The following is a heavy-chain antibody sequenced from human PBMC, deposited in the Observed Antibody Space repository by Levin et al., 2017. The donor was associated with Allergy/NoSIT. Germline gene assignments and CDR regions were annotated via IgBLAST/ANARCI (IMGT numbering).Heavy chain of an antibody. Sequence: GESLKIPCAASGFTFSSYAMHWVRQAPGKGLEWVAVISYDGGNKFYVDSVKGRFTISRDNSKNTLYLQTNSLRSEDTAVYYCARSGGGSGTYHYGMDVWGQGTTVTVSS. J-gene: IGHJ6*02. CDR2: ISYDGGNK. CDR3: ARSGGGSGTYHYGMDV. D-gene: IGHD3-10*01. CDR1: GFTFSSYA. V-gene: IGHV3-30-3*01.